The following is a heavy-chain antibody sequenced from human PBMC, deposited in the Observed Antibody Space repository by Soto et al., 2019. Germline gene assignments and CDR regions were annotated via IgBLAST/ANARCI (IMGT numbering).Heavy chain of an antibody. Sequence: QVQLQQWGAGLLKPSETLSLTCAVYGKSLSGYYWSWIRQPPGKALEWIGEINHSGNTNYNPSLKSRVTISVDTSKHKLFLNLSSVTAADTAMYYCARHHVRGRTIAGAAEFWGQGTLVTVS. CDR3: ARHHVRGRTIAGAAEF. CDR2: INHSGNT. V-gene: IGHV4-34*01. D-gene: IGHD1-26*01. CDR1: GKSLSGYY. J-gene: IGHJ4*02.